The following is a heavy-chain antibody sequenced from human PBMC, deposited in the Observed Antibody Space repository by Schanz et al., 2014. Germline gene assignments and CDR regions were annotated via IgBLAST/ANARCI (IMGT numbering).Heavy chain of an antibody. Sequence: QVQLQESGPGLVKPSQTLSLTCTVSGASISSGGYYWDWIRLLPGKGLEWIGYISYSGSTSFNPSLKSRRTMSIDTSKNQFSLRLSSVTAADTAVYYCARRGGITYYPMDVWGQGTTVTVSS. CDR3: ARRGGITYYPMDV. J-gene: IGHJ6*02. D-gene: IGHD3-16*01. V-gene: IGHV4-31*03. CDR1: GASISSGGYY. CDR2: ISYSGST.